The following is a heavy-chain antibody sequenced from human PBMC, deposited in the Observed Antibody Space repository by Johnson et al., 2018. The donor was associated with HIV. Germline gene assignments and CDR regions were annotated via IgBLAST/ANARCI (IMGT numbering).Heavy chain of an antibody. CDR1: GFSVNSYY. CDR3: ARDRSYYHSSGYYYSDAFDI. Sequence: LVESGGGLVPPGGSLRVSCAASGFSVNSYYMSWVRQAPGKRLEWVAVIYSGGSTYYADSVKGRFIISRDNSKNTLYLQMNSLRAEDTAVYYCARDRSYYHSSGYYYSDAFDIWGQGTMVTVSS. CDR2: IYSGGST. D-gene: IGHD3-22*01. J-gene: IGHJ3*02. V-gene: IGHV3-66*01.